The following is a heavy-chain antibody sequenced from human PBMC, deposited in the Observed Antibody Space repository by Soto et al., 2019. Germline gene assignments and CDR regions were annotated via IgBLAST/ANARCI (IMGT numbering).Heavy chain of an antibody. J-gene: IGHJ4*02. D-gene: IGHD3-10*01. CDR2: IIPIFGTA. Sequence: QVQLVQSGAEVKKPGSSVKVSCKASGGTFSSYAISWVGQAPGQGLEWMGGIIPIFGTANDAQKFQGRVTITADESTSTAYMELSSLRSEDTAVYYCAREGKNGLYYFDYWGQGTLVTVSS. V-gene: IGHV1-69*01. CDR3: AREGKNGLYYFDY. CDR1: GGTFSSYA.